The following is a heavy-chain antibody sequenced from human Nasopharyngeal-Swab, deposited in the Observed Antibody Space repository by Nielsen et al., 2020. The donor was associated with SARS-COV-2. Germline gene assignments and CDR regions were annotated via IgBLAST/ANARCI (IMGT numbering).Heavy chain of an antibody. CDR2: ISWNSGSI. V-gene: IGHV3-9*01. CDR1: GFTFDDYA. CDR3: AKDTDPVAGPFDY. Sequence: GGSLRLSCAASGFTFDDYAMHWVRQAPGKGLEWVSAISWNSGSIGYADSVKGRFTISRDNAKNSLYLQMNSLRAEDTALYYCAKDTDPVAGPFDYWGQGTLVTVSS. J-gene: IGHJ4*02. D-gene: IGHD6-19*01.